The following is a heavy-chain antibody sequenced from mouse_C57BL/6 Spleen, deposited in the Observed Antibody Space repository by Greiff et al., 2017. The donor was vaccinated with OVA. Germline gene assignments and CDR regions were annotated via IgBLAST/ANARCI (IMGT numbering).Heavy chain of an antibody. CDR3: ALGITTGGDTRGD. V-gene: IGHV1-22*01. J-gene: IGHJ2*01. D-gene: IGHD1-1*01. Sequence: VQLQQSGPELVKPGASVKMSCKASGYTFTDYNMHWVKQSHGKSLEWIGYINPNNGGTSYNQKFKGKATLTVNKSSSTAYMELRSLTSEDSAVYYCALGITTGGDTRGDWGKGTTLTVSS. CDR1: GYTFTDYN. CDR2: INPNNGGT.